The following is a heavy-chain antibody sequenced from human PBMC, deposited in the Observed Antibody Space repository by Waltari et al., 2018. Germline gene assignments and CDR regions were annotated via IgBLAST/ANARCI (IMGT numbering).Heavy chain of an antibody. V-gene: IGHV4-59*01. CDR2: IFHTGST. D-gene: IGHD5-12*01. J-gene: IGHJ4*02. CDR1: VGAIVTYY. CDR3: ARVANSGYDDRGHFDF. Sequence: QVQLLESGPGLVKPSEPLSLTCTVPVGAIVTYYWSWIWQPPGKGLEWIAYIFHTGSTNYNPSLKSRVTMSVDTSKNQFSLKLSSVTAADTAVYFCARVANSGYDDRGHFDFWGQGTLVTVSS.